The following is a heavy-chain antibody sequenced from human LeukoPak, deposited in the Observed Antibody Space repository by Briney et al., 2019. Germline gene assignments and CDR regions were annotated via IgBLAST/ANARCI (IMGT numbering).Heavy chain of an antibody. CDR2: ISAYNGNT. V-gene: IGHV1-18*01. CDR3: ARGDYGDFAGPVLAFDI. J-gene: IGHJ3*02. D-gene: IGHD4-17*01. CDR1: GYTFTSYG. Sequence: ASVKVSCKASGYTFTSYGISWVRQAPGQGLEWMGWISAYNGNTNYAQKLQGRVTMTTDTSTSTAYMELRSLRSDDTAVYYCARGDYGDFAGPVLAFDIWGQGTMVTVSS.